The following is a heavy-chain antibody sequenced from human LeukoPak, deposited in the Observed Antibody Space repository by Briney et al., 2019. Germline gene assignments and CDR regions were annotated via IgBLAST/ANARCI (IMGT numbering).Heavy chain of an antibody. CDR2: FDPEDGET. J-gene: IGHJ6*03. Sequence: ASVKVSCKVSGYTLTELSMHWVRQAPGKGLEWMGGFDPEDGETIYAQKFQGRVTMTEDTSTDTVYMELSSLRSEDTAVYYCATAQYSSSWADYYYYYMDVWGKGTTVTVSS. CDR1: GYTLTELS. CDR3: ATAQYSSSWADYYYYYMDV. D-gene: IGHD6-13*01. V-gene: IGHV1-24*01.